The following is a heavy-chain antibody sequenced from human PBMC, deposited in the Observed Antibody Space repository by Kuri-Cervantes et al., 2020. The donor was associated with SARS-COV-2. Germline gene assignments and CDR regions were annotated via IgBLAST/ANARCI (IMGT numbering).Heavy chain of an antibody. CDR1: GFTFSSYS. Sequence: GESLKISCAASGFTFSSYSMNWVRQAPGKGLEWVSYISSSSSTIYYADSVKGRFTISRDNAKNSLYLQMNSLRAEDTAVYYCARAIGTGYSSSWYLGGAFDIWAQGTMVTVSS. CDR2: ISSSSSTI. V-gene: IGHV3-48*01. D-gene: IGHD6-13*01. J-gene: IGHJ3*02. CDR3: ARAIGTGYSSSWYLGGAFDI.